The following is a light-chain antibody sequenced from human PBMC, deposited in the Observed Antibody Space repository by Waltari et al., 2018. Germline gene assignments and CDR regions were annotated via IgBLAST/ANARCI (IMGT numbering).Light chain of an antibody. J-gene: IGKJ2*01. CDR3: HQYGSSPPVT. V-gene: IGKV3-20*01. Sequence: EIVLTQSPGTLSLSPGERATLSCRASQRVSSSYLAWYQQKPGQAPMPLIDGASSRATGIPDRFSGSGSGTDFSLTISRLEPEDFAVYYCHQYGSSPPVTFGQGTKLEIK. CDR1: QRVSSSY. CDR2: GAS.